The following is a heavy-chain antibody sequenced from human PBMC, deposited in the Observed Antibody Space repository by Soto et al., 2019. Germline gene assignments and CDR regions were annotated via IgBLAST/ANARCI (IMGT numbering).Heavy chain of an antibody. Sequence: WGSLRLSCAASGITFRSFTMNWVRQAPGKGLEWVSAISSNSAYIYYTDALRGRFNISRDNAKNSLHLQMNSLRAEDTAVYYCTRDASRDRCARGWFEHWG. J-gene: IGHJ5*02. CDR1: GITFRSFT. CDR3: TRDASRDRCARGWFEH. V-gene: IGHV3-21*01. CDR2: ISSNSAYI. D-gene: IGHD3-10*01.